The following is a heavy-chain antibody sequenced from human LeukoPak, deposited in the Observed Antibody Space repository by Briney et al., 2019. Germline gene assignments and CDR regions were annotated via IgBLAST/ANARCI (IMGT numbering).Heavy chain of an antibody. D-gene: IGHD3-10*01. CDR2: IYYSGST. CDR3: AKSLFRSYNWFDP. CDR1: GGSISSSSYS. Sequence: SETLSLTCTVSGGSISSSSYSWGWIRQPPGKGLEWIGSIYYSGSTYYNPSLKSRVTISVDTSKNQFSLKLSSVTAADTAVYYCAKSLFRSYNWFDPWGQGTLVTVSS. V-gene: IGHV4-39*01. J-gene: IGHJ5*02.